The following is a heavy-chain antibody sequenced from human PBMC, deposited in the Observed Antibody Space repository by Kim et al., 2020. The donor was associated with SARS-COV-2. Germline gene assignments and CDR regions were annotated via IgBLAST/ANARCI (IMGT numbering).Heavy chain of an antibody. Sequence: GGSLRLSCAASGFTFSSYSMNWVRQAPGKGLEWVSYISSSSSTIYYADSVKGRFTISRDNAKNSLYLQMNSLRDEDTAVYYCARDSSGYFMEHAFDIWGQGTMVTVSS. D-gene: IGHD3-10*01. J-gene: IGHJ3*02. V-gene: IGHV3-48*02. CDR2: ISSSSSTI. CDR1: GFTFSSYS. CDR3: ARDSSGYFMEHAFDI.